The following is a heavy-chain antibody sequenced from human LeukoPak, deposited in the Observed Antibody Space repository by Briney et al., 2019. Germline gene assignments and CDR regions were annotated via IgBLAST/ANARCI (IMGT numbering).Heavy chain of an antibody. CDR3: AKDLFTYYYDSSGYYNLFDY. J-gene: IGHJ4*02. V-gene: IGHV3-30*18. Sequence: GGSLRLSCAASGFTFSSYGMHWVRQAPGKGLEWVAVIPYDGSNKYYADSVKGRFTISRDNSKNTLYLQMNSLRAEDTAVYYCAKDLFTYYYDSSGYYNLFDYWGQGTLVTVSS. CDR2: IPYDGSNK. CDR1: GFTFSSYG. D-gene: IGHD3-22*01.